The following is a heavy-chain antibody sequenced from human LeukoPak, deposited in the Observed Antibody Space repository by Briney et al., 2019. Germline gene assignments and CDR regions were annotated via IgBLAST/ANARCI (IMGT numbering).Heavy chain of an antibody. CDR1: GVSISSYY. V-gene: IGHV4-59*01. D-gene: IGHD5-12*01. J-gene: IGHJ6*03. CDR3: ARVRYWEAATIRGPGYYYYYMDV. Sequence: SETLSLTCTVSGVSISSYYWSWIRQPPGKGLEWIGYIYYSGSTNYNPSLKSRVTISVDTSKNQFSLKLSSVTAADTAVYYCARVRYWEAATIRGPGYYYYYMDVWGKGTTVTVSS. CDR2: IYYSGST.